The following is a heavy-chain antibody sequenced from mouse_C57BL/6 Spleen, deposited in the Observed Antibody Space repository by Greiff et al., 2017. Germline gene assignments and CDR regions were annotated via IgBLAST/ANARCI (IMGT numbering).Heavy chain of an antibody. CDR1: GYAFSSYW. V-gene: IGHV1-80*01. Sequence: QVQLQQSGAELVKPGASVKISCKASGYAFSSYWMNWVKQRPGKGLEWIGQIYPGDGDTNYNGKFKGKATLTADKSSSTAYMQLSSLTSEDSAVYFCAREGGLHDGYYVGGFDYWGQGTTLTVSS. CDR2: IYPGDGDT. D-gene: IGHD2-3*01. CDR3: AREGGLHDGYYVGGFDY. J-gene: IGHJ2*01.